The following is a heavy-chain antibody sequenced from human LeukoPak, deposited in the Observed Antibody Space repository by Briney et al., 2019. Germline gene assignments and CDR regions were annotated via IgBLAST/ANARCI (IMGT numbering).Heavy chain of an antibody. V-gene: IGHV1-69*13. D-gene: IGHD3-22*01. CDR3: ARFGPYYYDSSGYYLDY. Sequence: PGASVKVSCKASGGTFSSYAISWVRQAPGQGLEWMGGIIPIFGTANYAQKFQGRVTITADESTSTAYMELSSLRSEDTAVYYCARFGPYYYDSSGYYLDYWGQGTLDTVSS. CDR2: IIPIFGTA. CDR1: GGTFSSYA. J-gene: IGHJ4*02.